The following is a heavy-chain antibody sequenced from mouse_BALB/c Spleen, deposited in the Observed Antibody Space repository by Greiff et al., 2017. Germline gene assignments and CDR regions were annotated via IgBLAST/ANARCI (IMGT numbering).Heavy chain of an antibody. D-gene: IGHD3-2*01. V-gene: IGHV2-9*02. CDR1: GFSLTSYG. CDR2: IWAGGST. J-gene: IGHJ4*01. Sequence: VQVVESGPGLVAPSQSLSITCTVSGFSLTSYGVHWVRQPPGKGLEWLGVIWAGGSTNYNSALMSRLSISKDNSKSQVFLKMNSLQTDDTAMYYCARGQGYYYAMDYWGQGTSVTVSS. CDR3: ARGQGYYYAMDY.